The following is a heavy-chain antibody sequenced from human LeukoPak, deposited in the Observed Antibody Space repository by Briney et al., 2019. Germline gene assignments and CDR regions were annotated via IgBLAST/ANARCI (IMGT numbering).Heavy chain of an antibody. J-gene: IGHJ4*02. CDR3: VREDAHTYYFDF. CDR2: IKSTGDTT. Sequence: ASVQVSCKTSGYTFTSYHMHWVRQAPGQGLEWVAIIKSTGDTTVYAQKFQGRVTVTRDTSASTVYMDLSSLSSEDTAVYYCVREDAHTYYFDFWGPGTLVTVSS. CDR1: GYTFTSYH. D-gene: IGHD2-2*01. V-gene: IGHV1-46*01.